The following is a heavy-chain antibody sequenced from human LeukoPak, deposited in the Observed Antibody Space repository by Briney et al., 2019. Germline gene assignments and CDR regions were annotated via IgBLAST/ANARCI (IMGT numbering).Heavy chain of an antibody. V-gene: IGHV1-46*01. D-gene: IGHD3-9*01. J-gene: IGHJ3*02. CDR2: INPSGGST. Sequence: ASVKVSCKASGYTFTSYYMHWVRQAPGQGLEWMGIINPSGGSTSYAQKFQGRVTMTRDTSTSTVYMELNSLRAEDTAVYYCARDWPILPYFDSAFDIWGQGTMVTVSS. CDR1: GYTFTSYY. CDR3: ARDWPILPYFDSAFDI.